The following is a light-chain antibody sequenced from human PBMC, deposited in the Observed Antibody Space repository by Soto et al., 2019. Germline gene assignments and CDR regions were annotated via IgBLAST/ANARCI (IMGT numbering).Light chain of an antibody. J-gene: IGLJ1*01. CDR3: SSYTSLYV. Sequence: QSVLTQPASVSGSPGQSITISCTGTSSDVGGYNYVSWYQQHPGKAPKLMIYDVSIRPSGVSNRFSGSKSGNTASLTISGLQAEDEADYYCSSYTSLYVFGTGTKVTVL. V-gene: IGLV2-14*01. CDR1: SSDVGGYNY. CDR2: DVS.